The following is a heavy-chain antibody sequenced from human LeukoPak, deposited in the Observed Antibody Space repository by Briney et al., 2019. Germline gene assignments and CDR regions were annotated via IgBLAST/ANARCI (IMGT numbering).Heavy chain of an antibody. V-gene: IGHV3-21*01. CDR2: ISSSGDYR. Sequence: PGGSLRLSCAASGFTFNTYSFNWVRQAPGKGLEWVSSISSSGDYRYYADSLKGRFTISRDNAKNSLYLQMNSLRAEDTATYYCARTNDFWSGPFDFWGQGTLVTVSS. J-gene: IGHJ4*02. D-gene: IGHD3-3*01. CDR1: GFTFNTYS. CDR3: ARTNDFWSGPFDF.